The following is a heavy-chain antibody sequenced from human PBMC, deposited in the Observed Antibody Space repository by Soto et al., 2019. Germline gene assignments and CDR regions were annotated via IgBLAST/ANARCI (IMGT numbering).Heavy chain of an antibody. CDR2: INPNSGDT. Sequence: QVQLVQSGAEVKKPGASVKVSCKASGYTFTGYYMHWVRQAPGQGLEWMGWINPNSGDTNYAQKFQGRVTMTRDTSISTAYMELSRLRSDDTAVYYCARAAPAGFTMVRGPTGMDVWGQGTTGTVSS. CDR1: GYTFTGYY. CDR3: ARAAPAGFTMVRGPTGMDV. J-gene: IGHJ6*02. D-gene: IGHD3-10*01. V-gene: IGHV1-2*02.